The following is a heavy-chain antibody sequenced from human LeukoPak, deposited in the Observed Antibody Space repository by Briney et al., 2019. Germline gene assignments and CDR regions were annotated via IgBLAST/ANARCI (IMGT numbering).Heavy chain of an antibody. J-gene: IGHJ4*02. V-gene: IGHV3-74*01. CDR2: INGDASST. CDR3: ARSHGNTYGYFEY. CDR1: GLTLSGYW. Sequence: GGSLRLSCAASGLTLSGYWMHWVRHAPGKGLVWVSRINGDASSTSYADSVKGRFTISRDNAKSTLYLQMNSLRVEDTAVYYCARSHGNTYGYFEYWGQGTLVTVSS. D-gene: IGHD5-18*01.